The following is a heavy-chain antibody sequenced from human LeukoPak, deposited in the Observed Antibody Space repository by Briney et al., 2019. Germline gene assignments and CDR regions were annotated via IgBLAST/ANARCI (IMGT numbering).Heavy chain of an antibody. CDR2: IKQGGSEK. V-gene: IGHV3-7*04. CDR1: GFTFSSYW. J-gene: IGHJ4*02. D-gene: IGHD3-10*01. Sequence: GGSLRLSCAASGFTFSSYWMSWVRQAPGKGLEWVANIKQGGSEKYYVDSVEGRFTISRDNAKTSLYLQMNSLRAEDTAVYYCARGKAGPYYFDYWGQGTLVTVSS. CDR3: ARGKAGPYYFDY.